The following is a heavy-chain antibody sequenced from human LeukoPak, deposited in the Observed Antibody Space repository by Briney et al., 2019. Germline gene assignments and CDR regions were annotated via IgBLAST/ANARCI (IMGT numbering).Heavy chain of an antibody. CDR1: VGRFSGYF. Sequence: PSETLSLTCGVYVGRFSGYFWSWIRQPPGKGLEWIGEINQSGSTNYNPSLKSRVTISVDTAKNQFSLKLTSVTAADTAVYYCARVDYSNYGWVYYGMDVWGQGTTVTVSS. CDR2: INQSGST. D-gene: IGHD4-11*01. V-gene: IGHV4-34*01. J-gene: IGHJ6*02. CDR3: ARVDYSNYGWVYYGMDV.